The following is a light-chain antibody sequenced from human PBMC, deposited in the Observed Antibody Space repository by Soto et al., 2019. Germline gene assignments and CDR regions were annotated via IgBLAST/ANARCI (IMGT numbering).Light chain of an antibody. Sequence: DIQMTQSPSSLSASVGDRVTITCRASQGIAKSLAWYQQKPGKAPKLLIYSASTLQSGFPSRFSGSGSGTDFTLTISSLQLEDVATYYCQKYNSAPWTVGQGTKVEIK. CDR1: QGIAKS. J-gene: IGKJ1*01. CDR3: QKYNSAPWT. V-gene: IGKV1-27*01. CDR2: SAS.